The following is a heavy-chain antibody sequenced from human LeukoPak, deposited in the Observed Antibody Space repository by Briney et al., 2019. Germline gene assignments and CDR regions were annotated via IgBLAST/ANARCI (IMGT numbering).Heavy chain of an antibody. CDR1: GFTFSSYG. D-gene: IGHD2-2*01. Sequence: GRSLRLSCAASGFTFSSYGMHWVRQAPGMGLEWVAVISYDGSNKYYADSVKGRFTISRDNSKNTLYLQMNSLRAEDTAVYYCARLGYCSSTSCYSGYYFDYWGQGTLVTVSS. CDR3: ARLGYCSSTSCYSGYYFDY. J-gene: IGHJ4*02. V-gene: IGHV3-30*03. CDR2: ISYDGSNK.